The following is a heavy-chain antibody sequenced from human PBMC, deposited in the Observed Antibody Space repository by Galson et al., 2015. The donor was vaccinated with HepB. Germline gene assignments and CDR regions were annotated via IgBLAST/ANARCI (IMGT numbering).Heavy chain of an antibody. CDR2: ISANSGNT. J-gene: IGHJ4*02. V-gene: IGHV1-18*04. Sequence: SVKVSCKASGYKFTDNGISWVRQAPGQGLEWLGWISANSGNTNFAQRLQGRVTMTRDKSTSTAYMELRRLRSDDTAVYYCARDRSHSLDFWGQGTLVTVSS. CDR1: GYKFTDNG. D-gene: IGHD6-6*01. CDR3: ARDRSHSLDF.